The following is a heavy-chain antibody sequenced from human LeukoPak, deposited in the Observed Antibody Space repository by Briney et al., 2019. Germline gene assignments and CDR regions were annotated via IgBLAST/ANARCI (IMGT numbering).Heavy chain of an antibody. V-gene: IGHV3-23*01. D-gene: IGHD2-15*01. CDR1: GFTFSSYA. Sequence: GGSLRLSYAASGFTFSSYAMSWVRQAPGKGLEWVSAISGSGGSTYYADSVKGRFTISRDNSKNTLYLQMNSLRAEDTAVYYCAKDRGYCSGGSCYFDFWGQGTLVTVSS. CDR3: AKDRGYCSGGSCYFDF. J-gene: IGHJ4*02. CDR2: ISGSGGST.